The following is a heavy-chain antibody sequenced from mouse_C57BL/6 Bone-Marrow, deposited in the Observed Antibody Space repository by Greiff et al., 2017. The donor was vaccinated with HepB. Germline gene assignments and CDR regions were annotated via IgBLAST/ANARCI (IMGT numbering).Heavy chain of an antibody. CDR1: GYTFTDYY. Sequence: EVQLQQSGPELVKPGASVKISCKASGYTFTDYYMNWVKQSHGKSLEWIGDINPNNGGTSFNQKFKGKATLTVDKSSSTAYMELRSLTSEDSAVYYCARHLGYWGQGTLVTVSA. J-gene: IGHJ3*01. V-gene: IGHV1-26*01. CDR2: INPNNGGT. D-gene: IGHD4-1*01. CDR3: ARHLGY.